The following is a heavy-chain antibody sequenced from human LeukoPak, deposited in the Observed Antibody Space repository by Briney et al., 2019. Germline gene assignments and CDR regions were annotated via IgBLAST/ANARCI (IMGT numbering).Heavy chain of an antibody. CDR3: AKEGKEQWLLRYFDY. CDR1: GFTFSSYA. V-gene: IGHV3-23*01. J-gene: IGHJ4*02. D-gene: IGHD6-19*01. Sequence: GGSLRLSCAASGFTFSSYAMSWVRQAPGKGLEWVSAISGSGGSTYYADSVKGRFTISRDKSKNTLYLQMNSLRAEDTAVYYCAKEGKEQWLLRYFDYWGQGTLVTVSS. CDR2: ISGSGGST.